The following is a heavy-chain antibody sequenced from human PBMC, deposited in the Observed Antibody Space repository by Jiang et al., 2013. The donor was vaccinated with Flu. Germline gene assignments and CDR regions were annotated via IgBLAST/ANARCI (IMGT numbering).Heavy chain of an antibody. CDR3: ARAAGYYYDSSGSAGAFDI. J-gene: IGHJ3*02. V-gene: IGHV3-13*01. Sequence: VQLVESGGGLVQPGGSLRLSCAASGFTFSSYDMHWVRQATGKGLEWVSAIGTAGDTYYPGSVKGRFTISRENAKNSLYLQMNSLRAGDTAVYYCARAAGYYYDSSGSAGAFDIWGQGTMVTVSS. CDR2: IGTAGDT. D-gene: IGHD3-22*01. CDR1: GFTFSSYD.